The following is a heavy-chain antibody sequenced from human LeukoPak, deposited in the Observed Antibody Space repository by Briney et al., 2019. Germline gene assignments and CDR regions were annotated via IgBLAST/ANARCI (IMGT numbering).Heavy chain of an antibody. CDR1: GFTFSGFS. CDR3: ARAGSHWHYVY. Sequence: GGSLRLSCAASGFTFSGFSMSWVRQSPTKGLEWVANIKQDGSERYYVDSVKGRFTISRGNAKNSLSLQMNNLRVEDTAVYYCARAGSHWHYVYWGQGTVVTVSS. V-gene: IGHV3-7*01. J-gene: IGHJ4*02. D-gene: IGHD3-10*01. CDR2: IKQDGSER.